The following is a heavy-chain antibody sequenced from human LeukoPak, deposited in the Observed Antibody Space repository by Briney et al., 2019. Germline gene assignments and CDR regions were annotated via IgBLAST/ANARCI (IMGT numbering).Heavy chain of an antibody. V-gene: IGHV3-7*01. D-gene: IGHD2/OR15-2a*01. J-gene: IGHJ4*02. CDR2: IKQDGGAR. Sequence: GGSLRLSCAASGVTFSSYWMSWVRLAPGKGLEWVANIKQDGGARYYVDSVKGRFTISRDNAKNSLYLQMNSLRAEDTAVYYCARDVNRDFDYWGQGTLVIVSS. CDR3: ARDVNRDFDY. CDR1: GVTFSSYW.